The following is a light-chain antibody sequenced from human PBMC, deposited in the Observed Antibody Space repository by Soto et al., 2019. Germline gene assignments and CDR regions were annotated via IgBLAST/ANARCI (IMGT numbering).Light chain of an antibody. CDR3: QHYNSYPLT. Sequence: DIQMTQSPSTLSAYVGDRVTITCRASQGISSWLAWYQQKPGKAPKVLIYKASSLESGVPSRFSGSASGTEFTLTISSLQPDDFATYYCQHYNSYPLTFGGGTKVEIK. V-gene: IGKV1-5*03. CDR1: QGISSW. CDR2: KAS. J-gene: IGKJ4*01.